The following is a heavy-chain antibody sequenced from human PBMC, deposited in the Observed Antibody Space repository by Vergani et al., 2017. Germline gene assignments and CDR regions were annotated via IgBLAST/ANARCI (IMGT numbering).Heavy chain of an antibody. CDR2: IYTSGSA. D-gene: IGHD3-3*01. CDR1: GGSISSGSYY. V-gene: IGHV4-61*02. CDR3: ARVGGYADY. J-gene: IGHJ4*02. Sequence: QVQLQESGPGLVKPSQTLSLTCTVSGGSISSGSYYWSWIRQPAGKGLEGIGRIYTSGSATYNPSLKSGVTISVDTSKNQFSLKLSSVTAADTAVYYCARVGGYADYWGQGTLVTVSS.